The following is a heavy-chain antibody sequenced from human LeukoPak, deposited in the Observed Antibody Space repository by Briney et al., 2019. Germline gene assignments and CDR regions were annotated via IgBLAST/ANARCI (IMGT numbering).Heavy chain of an antibody. CDR3: ARGSDYGDYFDY. J-gene: IGHJ4*02. V-gene: IGHV6-1*01. D-gene: IGHD3-16*01. CDR1: GDSVSRTDAG. CDR2: TYYRSKWYN. Sequence: SQTLSLTCAISGDSVSRTDAGWNWIRQSPSRGLEWLGRTYYRSKWYNDYAVSVKSRITINPDTSKNQFSLQLNSVTPEDTAVYYCARGSDYGDYFDYWGQGTLVTVSS.